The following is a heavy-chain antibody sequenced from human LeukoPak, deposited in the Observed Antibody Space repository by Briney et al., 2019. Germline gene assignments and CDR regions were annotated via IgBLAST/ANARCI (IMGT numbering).Heavy chain of an antibody. CDR2: IRSKAYGGTT. CDR3: TREVTMIVGVEGYYFDY. J-gene: IGHJ4*02. Sequence: PGGSLRLSCTASGFTFVDYAMSWVRQAPGKGLEWVGFIRSKAYGGTTEYAASVKGRFTISRDDSKSIAYLQMNSLKTEDTAVYSCTREVTMIVGVEGYYFDYWGQGTLVTVSS. D-gene: IGHD3-22*01. V-gene: IGHV3-49*04. CDR1: GFTFVDYA.